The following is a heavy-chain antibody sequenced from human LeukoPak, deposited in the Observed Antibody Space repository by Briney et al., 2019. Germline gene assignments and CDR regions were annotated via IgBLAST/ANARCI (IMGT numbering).Heavy chain of an antibody. Sequence: ASVKVSCKASGYTFTGYYMHWVRQAPGQGLEWMGRINPNSGGTNYAQKFQGRVTMTRDTSISTAYMELSRLRSDDTAVYYCARMRGGDPQYYYDSSGYGPWGQGTLVTVPS. CDR3: ARMRGGDPQYYYDSSGYGP. J-gene: IGHJ5*02. D-gene: IGHD3-22*01. V-gene: IGHV1-2*06. CDR2: INPNSGGT. CDR1: GYTFTGYY.